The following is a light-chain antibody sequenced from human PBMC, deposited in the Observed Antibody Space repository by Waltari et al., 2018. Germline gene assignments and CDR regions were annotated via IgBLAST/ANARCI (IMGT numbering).Light chain of an antibody. V-gene: IGLV3-21*02. CDR2: GDK. CDR3: QLWDPKSDDPV. CDR1: NIERTS. Sequence: SYVLPQPPSVSVAPGQTAQITCDEENIERTSVQWYQLKPGQAPILIVFGDKNRPSGIPARFSGSNSGDTATLTITSVEAGDEADYYCQLWDPKSDDPVFGGGTKLTVL. J-gene: IGLJ3*02.